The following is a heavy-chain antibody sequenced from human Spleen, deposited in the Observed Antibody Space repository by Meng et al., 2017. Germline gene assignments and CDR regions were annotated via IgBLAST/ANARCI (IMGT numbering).Heavy chain of an antibody. V-gene: IGHV4-61*02. J-gene: IGHJ4*02. CDR3: ARGNNYVDFHF. CDR2: IHTRGST. Sequence: LRLSCTVSGDSISSGSYFWSWIRQPAGKGLEWIGRIHTRGSTEYNPSLRSRVTISADTSKNQFSLKVTSVTAADTAVYYCARGNNYVDFHFWGQGTLVTVSS. D-gene: IGHD4-11*01. CDR1: GDSISSGSYF.